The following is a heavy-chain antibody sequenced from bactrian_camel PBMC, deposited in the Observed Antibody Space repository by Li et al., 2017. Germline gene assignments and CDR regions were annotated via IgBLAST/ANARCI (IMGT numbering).Heavy chain of an antibody. D-gene: IGHD1*01. CDR2: IDRDGST. V-gene: IGHV3S6*01. CDR1: GFTFSSRC. Sequence: HVQLVESGGGSVQAGGSLRLSCVASGFTFSSRCVAWFRQAPGKEREGVAVIDRDGSTYYAGSAKGRFTISKDNAKNTLYLQMTSLKPEDSAMYYCAADLTRNRCAGSACYACLRFFGYDHWGQGTQVTVS. J-gene: IGHJ4*01. CDR3: AADLTRNRCAGSACYACLRFFGYDH.